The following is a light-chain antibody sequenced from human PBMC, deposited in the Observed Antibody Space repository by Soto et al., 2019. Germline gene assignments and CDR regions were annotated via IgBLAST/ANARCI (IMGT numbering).Light chain of an antibody. V-gene: IGKV3-20*01. CDR2: GAS. J-gene: IGKJ2*01. Sequence: EIALTQSPGTLSLSPGERATLPCRASQSVSNSYLAWYQQKPGQAPRLLMYGASNRATGIPDRFSGSGSGTDFTLTISRLEPEDFAVYYCQQYGTSLYTFGQGTKLEIK. CDR1: QSVSNSY. CDR3: QQYGTSLYT.